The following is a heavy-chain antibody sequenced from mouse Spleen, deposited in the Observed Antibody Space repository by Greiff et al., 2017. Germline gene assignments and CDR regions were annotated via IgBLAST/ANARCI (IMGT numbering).Heavy chain of an antibody. CDR1: GFTFSSYA. J-gene: IGHJ4*01. Sequence: EVQLVESGGGLVKLGGSLKLSCAASGFTFSSYAMSWVRQTPEKRLEWVATISSGGGNTYYPDSVKGRFTISRDNAKNTLYLQMSSLKSEDTAMYYCARQGLWLRPYAMDYWGQGTSVTVSS. D-gene: IGHD2-2*01. V-gene: IGHV5-9-3*01. CDR3: ARQGLWLRPYAMDY. CDR2: ISSGGGNT.